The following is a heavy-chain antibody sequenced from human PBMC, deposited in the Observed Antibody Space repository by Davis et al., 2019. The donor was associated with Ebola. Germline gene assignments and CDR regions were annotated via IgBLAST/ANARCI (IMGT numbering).Heavy chain of an antibody. CDR1: GFTFSDHY. CDR3: ARGSVNTAFRAFEI. D-gene: IGHD5-18*01. CDR2: IRNKGNSYTT. Sequence: GESLKISCAASGFTFSDHYMDWVRQAPGQGLEWVARIRNKGNSYTTEYAASVKGRFTISRDESQRSLDLLMNSLKTEDTAVYYCARGSVNTAFRAFEIWGHGTMVTVSS. J-gene: IGHJ3*02. V-gene: IGHV3-72*01.